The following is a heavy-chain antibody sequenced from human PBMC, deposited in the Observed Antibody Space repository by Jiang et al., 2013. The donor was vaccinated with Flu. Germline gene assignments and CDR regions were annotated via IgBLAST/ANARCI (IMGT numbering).Heavy chain of an antibody. CDR2: IKQDGSEK. D-gene: IGHD3-3*01. J-gene: IGHJ4*02. CDR3: ARSRGINTYYDFWSGYYDHPVDY. CDR1: GFTFSSYW. Sequence: RLSCAASGFTFSSYWMSWVRQAPGKGLEWVANIKQDGSEKYYVDSVKGRFTISRDNAKNSLYLQMNSLRAEDTAVYYCARSRGINTYYDFWSGYYDHPVDYWGQGTLVTVSS. V-gene: IGHV3-7*04.